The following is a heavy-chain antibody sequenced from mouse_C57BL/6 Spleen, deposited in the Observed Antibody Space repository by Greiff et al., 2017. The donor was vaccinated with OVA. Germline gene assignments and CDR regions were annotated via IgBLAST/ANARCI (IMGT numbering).Heavy chain of an antibody. CDR1: GYSFTSYY. V-gene: IGHV1-66*01. J-gene: IGHJ1*03. CDR3: ARIPGYGSSYGYFDV. Sequence: QVQLKESGPELVKPGASVKISCKASGYSFTSYYIPWVKQRPGQGLEWIGWIYPGSGNTKYNEKFKGKATLTADTSSSTAYMQLSSLTSEDSAVYYCARIPGYGSSYGYFDVWGTGTTVTVSS. CDR2: IYPGSGNT. D-gene: IGHD1-1*01.